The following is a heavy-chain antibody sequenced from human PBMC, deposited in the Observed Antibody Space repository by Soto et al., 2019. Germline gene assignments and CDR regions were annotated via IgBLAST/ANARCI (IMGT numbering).Heavy chain of an antibody. CDR2: IYGSGGGI. CDR3: AKDAVYNDGLWLMDH. CDR1: GLPHSNFA. J-gene: IGHJ4*02. D-gene: IGHD3-16*01. V-gene: IGHV3-23*01. Sequence: EVQLLESGGGLVQPGGSLRLSCTASGLPHSNFAMMWVRQAPGKGLECVSGIYGSGGGIEYADSVKGRFTISRDNSKNTVYLQMTDPRADDTAVYYCAKDAVYNDGLWLMDHWGQGTQVTVSS.